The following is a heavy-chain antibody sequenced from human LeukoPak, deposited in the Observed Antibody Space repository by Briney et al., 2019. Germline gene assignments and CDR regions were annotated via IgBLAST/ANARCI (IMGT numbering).Heavy chain of an antibody. CDR2: ISSSSSYI. Sequence: PGGSLRLSCAASVFTFSSYSMNWVRQAPGKGLEWVSSISSSSSYIYYADSVKGRFTISRDNAKNSLYLQMNSLRAEDTAVYYCARHPLLWFGELLYADYCGQGTLVTVSS. V-gene: IGHV3-21*01. CDR3: ARHPLLWFGELLYADY. J-gene: IGHJ4*02. D-gene: IGHD3-10*01. CDR1: VFTFSSYS.